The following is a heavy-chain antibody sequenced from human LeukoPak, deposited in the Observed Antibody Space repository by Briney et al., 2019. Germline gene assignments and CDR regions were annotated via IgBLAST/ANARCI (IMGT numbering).Heavy chain of an antibody. CDR2: IFHTGIT. D-gene: IGHD1-14*01. J-gene: IGHJ5*01. Sequence: PSETLSLTCTVSGGAVTKYYWHWIRQAPGKGLEWIGFIFHTGITNYNPSLKSRVTISVDTSKNQFSLKLTSVTAADTAVYFCARDLFPIIWFESWGQGTLVTVSS. V-gene: IGHV4-59*02. CDR1: GGAVTKYY. CDR3: ARDLFPIIWFES.